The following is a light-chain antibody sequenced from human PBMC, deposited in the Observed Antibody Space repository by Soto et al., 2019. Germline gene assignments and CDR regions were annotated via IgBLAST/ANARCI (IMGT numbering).Light chain of an antibody. CDR3: SSYTSSSTLYA. J-gene: IGLJ1*01. V-gene: IGLV2-14*01. CDR1: SSEVGSYNY. CDR2: DVS. Sequence: QSALTQPASVSGSPGQSITISCTGTSSEVGSYNYVSWYQQHPGKAPKLMIHDVSNRPSGVSDRFSGSKSGNTASLTISGLQAEDEADYYCSSYTSSSTLYAFGTGTKVTVL.